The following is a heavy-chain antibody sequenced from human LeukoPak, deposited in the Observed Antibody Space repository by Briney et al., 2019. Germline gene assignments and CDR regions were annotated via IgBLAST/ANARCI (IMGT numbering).Heavy chain of an antibody. CDR1: GFTFSDYY. Sequence: PGGSLRLSCAASGFTFSDYYMSWIRQAPGKGLEWVSYISSSGSTIYYADSVKGRFTISRDNAKNSLYLQMNSLRAEDTAVYYCAGCSSSSCYAVPDLYYYYYMDVWGEGTTVTVSS. J-gene: IGHJ6*03. D-gene: IGHD2-2*01. V-gene: IGHV3-11*01. CDR2: ISSSGSTI. CDR3: AGCSSSSCYAVPDLYYYYYMDV.